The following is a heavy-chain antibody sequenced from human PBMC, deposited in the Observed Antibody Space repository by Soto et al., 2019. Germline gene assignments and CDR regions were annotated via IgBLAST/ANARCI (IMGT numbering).Heavy chain of an antibody. CDR2: INHSGST. V-gene: IGHV4-34*01. Sequence: SETLSLTCTVSGGSISSYYGSWIRQPPGKGLEWIGEINHSGSTNYNPSLKSRVTISVDTSKNQFSLKLSSVTAADTAVYYCARVPTSSGYYYPYYYYGMDVWGHGTTVTVSS. J-gene: IGHJ6*02. CDR1: GGSISSYY. CDR3: ARVPTSSGYYYPYYYYGMDV. D-gene: IGHD3-22*01.